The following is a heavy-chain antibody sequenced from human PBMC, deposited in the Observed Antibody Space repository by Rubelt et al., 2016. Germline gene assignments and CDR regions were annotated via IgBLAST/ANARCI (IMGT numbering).Heavy chain of an antibody. J-gene: IGHJ4*02. V-gene: IGHV4-34*01. CDR1: GGSFSGYY. Sequence: QVQLQQWGAGLLKPSETLSLTCAVYGGSFSGYYWSWIRQAPGKGLEWIGEINHSGSTNYNPSHKSRVSISVDTSKNQFSLSLSAVTAAETAVYYCVGRGVRFVDWDQRTLVTVSS. CDR2: INHSGST. D-gene: IGHD3-10*01. CDR3: VGRGVRFVD.